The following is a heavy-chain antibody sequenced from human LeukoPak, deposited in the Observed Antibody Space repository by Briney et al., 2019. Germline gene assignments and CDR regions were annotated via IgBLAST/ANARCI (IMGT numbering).Heavy chain of an antibody. Sequence: LSETLSLTCSVSGASIGGGTYYWGWIRQPPGKGLEWIGSIYYTGSTYDNPSLKSRVTISVDTSKNQFSLKLSSVTAADTAVYYCARRGGSGRAFDYWGQGTLVTVSS. D-gene: IGHD1-26*01. J-gene: IGHJ4*02. CDR1: GASIGGGTYY. CDR2: IYYTGST. V-gene: IGHV4-39*01. CDR3: ARRGGSGRAFDY.